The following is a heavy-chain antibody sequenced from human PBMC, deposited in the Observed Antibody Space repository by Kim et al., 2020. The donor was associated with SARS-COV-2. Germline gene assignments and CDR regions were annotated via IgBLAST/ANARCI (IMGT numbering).Heavy chain of an antibody. CDR1: GGSFSGYY. D-gene: IGHD2-15*01. CDR3: ASNIVVVVAATHHDHLYF. Sequence: SETLSLTCAVYGGSFSGYYWSWIRQPPGKGLEWIGEINHSGSTNYNPSLKSRVTISVDTSKNQFSLKLSSVTAADTAVYYCASNIVVVVAATHHDHLYF. J-gene: IGHJ1*01. V-gene: IGHV4-34*01. CDR2: INHSGST.